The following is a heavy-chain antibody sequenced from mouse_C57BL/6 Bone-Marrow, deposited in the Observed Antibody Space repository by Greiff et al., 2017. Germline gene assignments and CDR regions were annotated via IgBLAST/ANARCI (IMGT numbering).Heavy chain of an antibody. J-gene: IGHJ2*01. CDR2: IYPSDSET. CDR1: GYTFTSYW. CDR3: ARSYYYGSSYNYFDY. D-gene: IGHD1-1*01. Sequence: QVQLQQPGAELVRPGSSVKLSCKASGYTFTSYWMDWVKQRPGQGLEWIGNIYPSDSETNYNQKFKDKATLTVDKSSSTAYMQLSSLTSEDSAVYYCARSYYYGSSYNYFDYWGQGTTLTVSS. V-gene: IGHV1-61*01.